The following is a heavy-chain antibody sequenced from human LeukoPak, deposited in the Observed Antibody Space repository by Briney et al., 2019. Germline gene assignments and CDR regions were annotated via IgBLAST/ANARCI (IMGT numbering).Heavy chain of an antibody. V-gene: IGHV3-74*01. CDR3: TRGGSDTAMAHDY. Sequence: GGSLRLSCAASGFTFSNHWMHWVRQAPGKGLMWVSRINRDGSRTDYADSVKGRFTISRDDAKNTLYLQVNSLRAEDTAVYFCTRGGSDTAMAHDYWGQGTLVTVSS. CDR1: GFTFSNHW. CDR2: INRDGSRT. D-gene: IGHD5-18*01. J-gene: IGHJ4*02.